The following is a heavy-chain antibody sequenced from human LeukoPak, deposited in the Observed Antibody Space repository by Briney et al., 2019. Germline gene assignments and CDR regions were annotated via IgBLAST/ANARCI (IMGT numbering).Heavy chain of an antibody. J-gene: IGHJ4*02. CDR2: INAGNGNT. CDR3: ARDPPRIAVAGTGGY. CDR1: GYSFTSYA. Sequence: ASVKVSCKASGYSFTSYAMHWVRQAPGQRLEWMGWINAGNGNTKYSQKFQGRVTITRDTSASTAYMELSSLRSEDTVVYYCARDPPRIAVAGTGGYWGQGTLVTVSS. D-gene: IGHD6-19*01. V-gene: IGHV1-3*01.